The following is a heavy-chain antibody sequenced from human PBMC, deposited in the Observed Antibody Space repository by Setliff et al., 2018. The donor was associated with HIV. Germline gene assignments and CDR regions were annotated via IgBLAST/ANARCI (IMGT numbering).Heavy chain of an antibody. CDR1: GFTFSSYA. Sequence: PGGSLRLSCAASGFTFSSYAIHWVRQAPGEGLEWVSAILSTGERTFYADSVKGRFTISRDNSKNTVYLQMNSLRAEDTAEYYCAKELAASGLGYFDSWGRGILVTVSS. CDR3: AKELAASGLGYFDS. V-gene: IGHV3-23*01. CDR2: ILSTGERT. D-gene: IGHD3-22*01. J-gene: IGHJ4*02.